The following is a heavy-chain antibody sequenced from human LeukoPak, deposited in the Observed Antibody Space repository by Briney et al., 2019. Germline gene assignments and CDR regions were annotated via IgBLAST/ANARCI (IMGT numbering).Heavy chain of an antibody. D-gene: IGHD1-26*01. CDR2: IRYDGSNK. V-gene: IGHV3-30*02. Sequence: GGSLRLSCAASGFTFKNYGMHWVRQAPGKGLEWLTFIRYDGSNKYYADSVKGRFTISRDNSKNTLYLQMNSLRAADTAVYYCARTTSMSYVGDAFDIWGQGTMVTVSS. CDR3: ARTTSMSYVGDAFDI. CDR1: GFTFKNYG. J-gene: IGHJ3*02.